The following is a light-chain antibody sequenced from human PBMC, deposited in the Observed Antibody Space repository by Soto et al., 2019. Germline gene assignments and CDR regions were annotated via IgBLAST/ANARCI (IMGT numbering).Light chain of an antibody. CDR1: SSDVGGYNH. CDR3: SSYTGGATWV. V-gene: IGLV2-14*01. Sequence: QSALTQPASVSGSPGQSITISCTGTSSDVGGYNHVSWYQQHPGKAPKLIIYEVRNRPSGVSNRLSGSKSGNTASLTISGLQAEDEAVYYCSSYTGGATWVFGGGTKLTVL. J-gene: IGLJ3*02. CDR2: EVR.